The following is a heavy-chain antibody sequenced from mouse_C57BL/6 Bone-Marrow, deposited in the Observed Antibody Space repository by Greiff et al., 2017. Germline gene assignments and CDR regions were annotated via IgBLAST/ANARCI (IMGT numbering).Heavy chain of an antibody. Sequence: DVQLQESGPGLAKPSQTLSLTCSVTGYSITSDYWNWIRKFPGNKLEYMGYISYSGSTYYNPSLKSRISITRDTSKNQYYLQLNSVTTEDAATYYCARFRLLRGYARDYWGQGPSVTVSS. CDR3: ARFRLLRGYARDY. CDR1: GYSITSDY. CDR2: ISYSGST. V-gene: IGHV3-8*01. D-gene: IGHD2-3*01. J-gene: IGHJ4*01.